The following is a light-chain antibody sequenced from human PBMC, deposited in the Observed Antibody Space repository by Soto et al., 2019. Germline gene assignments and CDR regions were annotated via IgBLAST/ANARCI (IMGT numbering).Light chain of an antibody. CDR3: SSFATSGTTVI. V-gene: IGLV2-14*02. Sequence: QSALTQPASVSGSPGQSITISCTGTSSDVGSSNLVSWYQHHPGKAPKLIIYEVTNRPSGISDRFSGSKSGNTASLTISGLQAEDESDYYCSSFATSGTTVIFGGGTKVTVL. CDR1: SSDVGSSNL. J-gene: IGLJ2*01. CDR2: EVT.